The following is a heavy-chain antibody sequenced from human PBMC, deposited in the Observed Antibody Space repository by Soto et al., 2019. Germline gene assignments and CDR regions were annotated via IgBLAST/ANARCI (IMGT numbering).Heavy chain of an antibody. Sequence: QVQLVQSGAEVKKPGSSVKVSCKASGGTFRRYAISWVRQAPGQGLEWMGGIIPVFGTANYAQKFQGRVTMAADESTSTADRGLSSLRSEDTAVYDCARSEISDYGDYYWFDPWGQGTLVTVSS. V-gene: IGHV1-69*12. J-gene: IGHJ5*02. D-gene: IGHD4-17*01. CDR2: IIPVFGTA. CDR1: GGTFRRYA. CDR3: ARSEISDYGDYYWFDP.